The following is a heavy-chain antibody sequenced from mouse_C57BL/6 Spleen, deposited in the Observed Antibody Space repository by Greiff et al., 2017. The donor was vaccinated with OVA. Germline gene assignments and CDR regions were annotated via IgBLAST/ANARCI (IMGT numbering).Heavy chain of an antibody. CDR3: ARSGTTVVDWYFDV. D-gene: IGHD1-1*01. Sequence: VQLQESGAELVKPGASVKISCKASGYAFSSYWMNWVKQRPGKGLEWIGQIYPGDGDTNYNGKFKGKATLTADKSSSTSYMQLSSLTSEDSAVYFCARSGTTVVDWYFDVWGTVTTVTVSS. CDR1: GYAFSSYW. V-gene: IGHV1-80*01. CDR2: IYPGDGDT. J-gene: IGHJ1*03.